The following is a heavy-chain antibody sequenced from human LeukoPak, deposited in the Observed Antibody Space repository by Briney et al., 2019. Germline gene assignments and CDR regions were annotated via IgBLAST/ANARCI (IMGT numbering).Heavy chain of an antibody. D-gene: IGHD2-21*01. CDR2: ILASGSPT. Sequence: GGSLRLSCAASGFNFNSYTMNWVRQAPGKGLQWVANILASGSPTYYADSVKGRFTISRDNSKNTLYLQMNCLRAEDTAVYYCARFARLFDFWGQGTLVTVSS. V-gene: IGHV3-23*05. CDR1: GFNFNSYT. CDR3: ARFARLFDF. J-gene: IGHJ4*02.